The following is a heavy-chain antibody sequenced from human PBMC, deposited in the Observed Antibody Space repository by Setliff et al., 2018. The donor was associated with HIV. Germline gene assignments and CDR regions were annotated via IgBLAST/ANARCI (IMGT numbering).Heavy chain of an antibody. CDR2: INLGGDGT. Sequence: GGSLRLSCAASGFRFRSYWMSWVRQAPGKGLEWLSYINLGGDGTYYADSVKGRFSVSRDNAKNSLFLQMNSLRAEDTAVYYCARCKREQIYHHSYGMDVWGQGTTVTVSS. CDR1: GFRFRSYW. J-gene: IGHJ6*02. V-gene: IGHV3-48*04. CDR3: ARCKREQIYHHSYGMDV. D-gene: IGHD1-26*01.